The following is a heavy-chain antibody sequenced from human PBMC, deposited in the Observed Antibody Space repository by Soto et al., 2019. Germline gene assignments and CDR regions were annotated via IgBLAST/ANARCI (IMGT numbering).Heavy chain of an antibody. J-gene: IGHJ3*01. CDR3: AHWVATLVPGGRGPTFDV. CDR1: GFSVSSNGVG. CDR2: IYWDDDK. V-gene: IGHV2-5*02. Sequence: QITLKETGPTLVRPTQTLTLTCSFSGFSVSSNGVGVGWIRQPPGKALEWRALIYWDDDKRYSPSLKSRPTITQDTYKNQGVLILTSIDPVDTATYSCAHWVATLVPGGRGPTFDVWGQGTPVIVSS. D-gene: IGHD3-10*01.